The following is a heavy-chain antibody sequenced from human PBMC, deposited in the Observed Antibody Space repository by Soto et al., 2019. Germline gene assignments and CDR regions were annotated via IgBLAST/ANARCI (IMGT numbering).Heavy chain of an antibody. Sequence: ASVKVSCKASGYTFTSYDINWVRQATGQGLEWMGWMNPNSGNTGYAQKFQGRVTMTRNTSISTAYMELSSLRSEDTAVYYCAMSLVVAAHNWFDPRGQGTLVPVSS. D-gene: IGHD2-15*01. J-gene: IGHJ5*02. CDR3: AMSLVVAAHNWFDP. V-gene: IGHV1-8*01. CDR1: GYTFTSYD. CDR2: MNPNSGNT.